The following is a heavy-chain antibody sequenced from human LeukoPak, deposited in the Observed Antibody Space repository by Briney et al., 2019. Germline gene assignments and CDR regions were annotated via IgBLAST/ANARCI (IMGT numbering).Heavy chain of an antibody. D-gene: IGHD2-2*01. Sequence: ASVKVSCKASGGTFSSYAISWVRQAPGQGLEWMGGIIPIFGTANYAQKFQGRVTITTDESTSTAYMELSSLRSEDTAVYYCATSGSSTSSLPSYNWFDPWGQGTLVTVSS. CDR3: ATSGSSTSSLPSYNWFDP. V-gene: IGHV1-69*05. J-gene: IGHJ5*02. CDR1: GGTFSSYA. CDR2: IIPIFGTA.